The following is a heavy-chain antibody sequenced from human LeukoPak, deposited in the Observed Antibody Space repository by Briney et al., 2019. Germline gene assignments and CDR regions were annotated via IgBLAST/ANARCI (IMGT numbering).Heavy chain of an antibody. J-gene: IGHJ5*02. Sequence: SVKVSCKASGGTFSSHAISWVRQAPGQGLEWMGGIIPIFGTANYAQKFQGRVTITTDESTSTAYMGLSSLRSEDTAVYYCAARSGSWFDPWGQGTLVTVSS. CDR2: IIPIFGTA. V-gene: IGHV1-69*05. CDR3: AARSGSWFDP. D-gene: IGHD1-1*01. CDR1: GGTFSSHA.